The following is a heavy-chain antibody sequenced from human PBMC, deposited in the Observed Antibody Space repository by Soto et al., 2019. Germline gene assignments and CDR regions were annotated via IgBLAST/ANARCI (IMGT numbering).Heavy chain of an antibody. CDR2: IESKTDGGTT. J-gene: IGHJ6*03. CDR3: SADAKTICGALIIHKNYMDI. Sequence: VHLVESGGGLVKPGGSLRLSCAASGFSFTNAWINWVRQAPGKGLEWIGRIESKTDGGTTEYAEPVKGRFTISRDDSKNTLYLQMNSLTIEDTAVYYCSADAKTICGALIIHKNYMDIWGKGPTVTVSS. CDR1: GFSFTNAW. D-gene: IGHD3-3*01. V-gene: IGHV3-15*04.